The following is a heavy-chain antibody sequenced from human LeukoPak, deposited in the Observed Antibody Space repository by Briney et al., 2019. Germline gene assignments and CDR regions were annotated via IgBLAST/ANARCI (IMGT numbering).Heavy chain of an antibody. Sequence: ASVKVSCKASGYTFTGYYMHWVRQAPGQGLEWMGWINPNSGGTDYAQKFQGWVTMTRDTSISTAYMELSRLRSDDTAVYYCARSSSWYYYYGMDVWGQGTTVTVSS. J-gene: IGHJ6*02. V-gene: IGHV1-2*04. CDR3: ARSSSWYYYYGMDV. CDR2: INPNSGGT. CDR1: GYTFTGYY. D-gene: IGHD6-13*01.